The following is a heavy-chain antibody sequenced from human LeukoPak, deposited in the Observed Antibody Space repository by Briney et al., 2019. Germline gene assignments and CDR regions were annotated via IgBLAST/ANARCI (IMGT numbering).Heavy chain of an antibody. CDR2: INHSGST. Sequence: SETLSLTCAGSGGSFSGYYWSWVRQPPGKGLEWIGEINHSGSTNYNPALKSRVTISVDTSKNQFSLKLSSVTAADTAVYYCARGGKGRPRGLGYLGQRTLGTVS. D-gene: IGHD3-10*01. V-gene: IGHV4-34*01. CDR1: GGSFSGYY. CDR3: ARGGKGRPRGLGY. J-gene: IGHJ4*02.